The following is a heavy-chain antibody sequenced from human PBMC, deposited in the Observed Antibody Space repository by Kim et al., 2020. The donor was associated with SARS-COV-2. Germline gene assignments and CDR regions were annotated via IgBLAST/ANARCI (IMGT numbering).Heavy chain of an antibody. V-gene: IGHV4-31*03. CDR1: GGSISSGCYY. CDR2: IYYSGST. J-gene: IGHJ4*02. D-gene: IGHD3-10*01. CDR3: ARDPLRGPHFDY. Sequence: SETLSLTCTVSGGSISSGCYYWSWIRQHPGKGLEGIGYIYYSGSTYYNPTLKSRVTISVHTSKNQFSLKLGTVTAADTAVYYCARDPLRGPHFDYWGQGTLVTVSS.